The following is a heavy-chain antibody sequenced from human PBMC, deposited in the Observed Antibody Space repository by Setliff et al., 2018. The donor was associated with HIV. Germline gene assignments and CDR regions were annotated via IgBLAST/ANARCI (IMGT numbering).Heavy chain of an antibody. CDR2: INWNGRST. Sequence: PGGSLRLSCAASGFAFSSQAMNWVRQAPGKGLEWVSGINWNGRSTGDADFVKGRFTISRDSAKSSMYLQMNSLRAEDTAIYYCARKFRPGHGVDVWGQGTTVT. CDR3: ARKFRPGHGVDV. CDR1: GFAFSSQA. D-gene: IGHD3-10*01. J-gene: IGHJ6*02. V-gene: IGHV3-20*04.